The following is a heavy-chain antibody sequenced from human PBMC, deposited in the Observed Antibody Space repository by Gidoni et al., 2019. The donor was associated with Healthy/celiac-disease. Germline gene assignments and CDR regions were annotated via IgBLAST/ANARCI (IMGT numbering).Heavy chain of an antibody. CDR2: IYYSGST. Sequence: QVQLQESGPGLVKPSQTLSLTCTVSGGSISSGDYYWSWIRQHPGKGLEWIGYIYYSGSTYSNPSLKSRVTISVDTSKNQFSLKLSSVTAADTAVYYCASTSGFGQLVEDYWGQGTLVTVSS. J-gene: IGHJ4*02. CDR1: GGSISSGDYY. V-gene: IGHV4-31*03. CDR3: ASTSGFGQLVEDY. D-gene: IGHD6-6*01.